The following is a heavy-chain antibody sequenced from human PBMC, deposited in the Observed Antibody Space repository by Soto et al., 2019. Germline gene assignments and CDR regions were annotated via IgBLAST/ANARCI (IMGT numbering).Heavy chain of an antibody. Sequence: SETLSLTCTVSGGSISSSIYYWGWIRQPPEKGLEWIGYIYHSGNTYYNPSLKSQVTISVDTSKNQFSLKLNSVTAADTAVYYCARVLGDDLLTGYSDVDTALGIFDFWGRGTLVTVSS. J-gene: IGHJ4*02. CDR2: IYHSGNT. D-gene: IGHD3-9*01. CDR1: GGSISSSIYY. V-gene: IGHV4-30-4*08. CDR3: ARVLGDDLLTGYSDVDTALGIFDF.